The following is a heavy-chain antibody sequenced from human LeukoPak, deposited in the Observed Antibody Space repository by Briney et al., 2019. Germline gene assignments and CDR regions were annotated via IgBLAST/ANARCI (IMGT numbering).Heavy chain of an antibody. J-gene: IGHJ4*02. V-gene: IGHV3-48*01. D-gene: IGHD6-13*01. CDR3: ARDPLGKIAAAGKGFDY. CDR1: GFTFSSYS. CDR2: ISSSSSTI. Sequence: GGSLRLSCAASGFTFSSYSMNWVRQAPGKGLEWVSYISSSSSTIYYADSVKGRFTISRDNAKNSLYLQMNSLRAEDTAVYYCARDPLGKIAAAGKGFDYWGQGTLVTVSS.